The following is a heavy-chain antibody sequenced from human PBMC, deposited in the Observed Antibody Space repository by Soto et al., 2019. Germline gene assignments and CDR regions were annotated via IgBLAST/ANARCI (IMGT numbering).Heavy chain of an antibody. V-gene: IGHV4-39*07. CDR2: IYYSGST. CDR3: ARSAYFYDSSGNYRGKYGMDV. D-gene: IGHD3-22*01. Sequence: SETLSLTCTVSGGSISSSSYYWGWIRQPPGKGLEWIGTIYYSGSTYYNPSLKSRVTISGDTSKNQVSLKLSSVTAADTAVYYCARSAYFYDSSGNYRGKYGMDVWGQGTTVTVSS. CDR1: GGSISSSSYY. J-gene: IGHJ6*02.